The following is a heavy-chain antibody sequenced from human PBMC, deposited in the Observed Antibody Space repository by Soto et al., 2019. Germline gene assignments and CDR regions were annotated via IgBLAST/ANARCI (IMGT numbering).Heavy chain of an antibody. CDR3: ARRPLDY. V-gene: IGHV4-59*01. J-gene: IGHJ4*02. Sequence: SETLSLTCTVSGGSISSYYWSWIRQPPGKGLEWIGYIYYSGSTNYNPSLKSRVTISVDTSKNQFSLKLSSVTAEDTAVYYCARRPLDYWGQGTLVTVSS. CDR1: GGSISSYY. CDR2: IYYSGST.